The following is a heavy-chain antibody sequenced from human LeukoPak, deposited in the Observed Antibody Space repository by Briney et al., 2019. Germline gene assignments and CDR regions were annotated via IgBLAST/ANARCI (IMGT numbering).Heavy chain of an antibody. CDR1: GFSFDDYA. CDR2: INENSGSI. V-gene: IGHV3-9*01. CDR3: ARWIVGFDS. D-gene: IGHD2-15*01. J-gene: IGHJ4*02. Sequence: GGSLRPSCAGSGFSFDDYAMHWVRQAPGEGLEWVSGINENSGSIGYADSVKGRFTISRDNAKNSLYLQMNSLRIEDTAFYYCARWIVGFDSWGQGTLVTVSS.